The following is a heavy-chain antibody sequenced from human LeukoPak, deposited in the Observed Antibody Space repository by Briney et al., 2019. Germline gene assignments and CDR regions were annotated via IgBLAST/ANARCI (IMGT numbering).Heavy chain of an antibody. CDR3: ARDQNSRGYSYGP. CDR2: ISSSGSTI. D-gene: IGHD5-18*01. Sequence: PGGSLRLSCAASGFTFSSYEMNWVRQAPGKGPEWVSYISSSGSTIYYADSVKGRFTISRDNAKNSLYLQMNSLRAEDTAVYYCARDQNSRGYSYGPWGQGTLVTVSS. V-gene: IGHV3-48*03. CDR1: GFTFSSYE. J-gene: IGHJ5*02.